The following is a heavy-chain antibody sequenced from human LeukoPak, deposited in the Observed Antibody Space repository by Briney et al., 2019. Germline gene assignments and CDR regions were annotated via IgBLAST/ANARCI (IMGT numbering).Heavy chain of an antibody. CDR3: ARERGISAFDI. CDR2: IDPNNGGP. Sequence: ASVKVSCKASGYTFTSYYMHWVRQAPGQGLECMGWIDPNNGGPNYAQKFQGRVTMTRDTSISTAYMELSNLRSDDTAVYYCARERGISAFDIWGQGTMVTVSS. D-gene: IGHD3-16*01. J-gene: IGHJ3*02. V-gene: IGHV1-2*02. CDR1: GYTFTSYY.